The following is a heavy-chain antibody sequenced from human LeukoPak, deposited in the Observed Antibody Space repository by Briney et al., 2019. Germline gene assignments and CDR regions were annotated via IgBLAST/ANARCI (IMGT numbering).Heavy chain of an antibody. CDR2: IRADSGDT. CDR3: ARDWASGYNWFDP. D-gene: IGHD3-10*01. V-gene: IGHV1-18*01. J-gene: IGHJ5*02. CDR1: GYTFIRYG. Sequence: ASVTVSCKASGYTFIRYGISWVRQAPGQGLEWMGWIRADSGDTTYAQNLQGRDTMTTDTSTRTAYMELRSLTSDDTAVYYCARDWASGYNWFDPWGQGTLVIVSS.